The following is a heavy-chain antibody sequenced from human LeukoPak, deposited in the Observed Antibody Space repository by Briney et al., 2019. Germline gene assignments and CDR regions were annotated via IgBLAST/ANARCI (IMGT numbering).Heavy chain of an antibody. CDR1: GYTFNNHG. D-gene: IGHD2-8*02. CDR3: AREESGGYFDY. V-gene: IGHV1-46*02. Sequence: ASVKVSCKTSGYTFNNHGISWVRQAPGQGLEWMGLINPSGSNTNYAQKFRGRVTMTRDTSATTVYMELSSLRSEDTAVYYCAREESGGYFDYGGQGTLVTVSS. J-gene: IGHJ4*02. CDR2: INPSGSNT.